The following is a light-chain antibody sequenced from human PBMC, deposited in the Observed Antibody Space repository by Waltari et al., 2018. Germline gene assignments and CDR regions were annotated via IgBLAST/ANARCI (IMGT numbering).Light chain of an antibody. J-gene: IGKJ2*01. CDR3: HQYVRSPYT. V-gene: IGKV3-20*01. CDR2: GAT. Sequence: EIVLTQSPGTLSSSPGERATLSCRASQRADTTYLAWFQQKPGQAPRLLVYGATTRATGIPHRFSGGGSATDFTLTISSLEPEDLSVYYCHQYVRSPYTFGQGTKLEI. CDR1: QRADTTY.